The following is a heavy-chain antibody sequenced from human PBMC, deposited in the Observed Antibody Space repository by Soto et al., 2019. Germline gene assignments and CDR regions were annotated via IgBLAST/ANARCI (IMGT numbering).Heavy chain of an antibody. Sequence: QVQLVESGGGVVQPGRSLRVSCAASGFTFSYFFMHWVRQAPGKGLEWVALISNDGNNQYYADSVKGRFTISRDNSKNTLFLQMNSLRAEDTAVYYCARGRSGSYSDYWGQGSLVTVSS. CDR3: ARGRSGSYSDY. V-gene: IGHV3-30-3*01. CDR1: GFTFSYFF. CDR2: ISNDGNNQ. J-gene: IGHJ4*02. D-gene: IGHD1-26*01.